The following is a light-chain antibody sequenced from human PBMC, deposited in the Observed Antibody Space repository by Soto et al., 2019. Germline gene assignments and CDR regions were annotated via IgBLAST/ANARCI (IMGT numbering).Light chain of an antibody. CDR1: SSDVGAYNY. CDR2: DVA. J-gene: IGLJ3*02. CDR3: GSYSTSYTPWV. Sequence: QSALTQPASVSGSPGQSITISCTGASSDVGAYNYVSWYQQHPDKAPKLMIYDVANRPSGVSDRFSGSKSGNTASLTISGLRAEDEADYFCGSYSTSYTPWVFGGGTQLTVL. V-gene: IGLV2-14*03.